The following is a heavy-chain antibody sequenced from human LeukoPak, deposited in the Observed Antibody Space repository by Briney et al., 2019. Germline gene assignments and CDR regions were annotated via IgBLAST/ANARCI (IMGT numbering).Heavy chain of an antibody. D-gene: IGHD1-26*01. J-gene: IGHJ4*02. V-gene: IGHV4-59*08. Sequence: PSETLSLTCTVSGGSISSYYWSWIRQPPGKGLEWIGYIYYSGSTNYNPSLKSRVTISVDTSKSQFSLKLSSVTAADTAVYYCARSGSYHHNYFDYWGQGTLVTVSS. CDR3: ARSGSYHHNYFDY. CDR2: IYYSGST. CDR1: GGSISSYY.